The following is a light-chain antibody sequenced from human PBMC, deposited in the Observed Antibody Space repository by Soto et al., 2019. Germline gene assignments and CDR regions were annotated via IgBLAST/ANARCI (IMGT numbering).Light chain of an antibody. CDR1: SSNIGAGFD. CDR3: QSYDSSLSGSV. J-gene: IGLJ2*01. CDR2: GTS. Sequence: QSVLTQPPSVSGAPGQRVTISCTGSSSNIGAGFDVHWYQQLPGTAPQLLIYGTSNRPSGVPDRFSGSKSGTSASLAITGLQAEDEADYHCQSYDSSLSGSVFGGGTKLTVL. V-gene: IGLV1-40*01.